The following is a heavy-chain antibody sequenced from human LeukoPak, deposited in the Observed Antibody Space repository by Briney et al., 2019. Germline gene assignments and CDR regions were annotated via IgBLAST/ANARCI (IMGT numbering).Heavy chain of an antibody. CDR3: AKGRRYSGYDYTYYYYYGMDV. V-gene: IGHV3-30*18. D-gene: IGHD5-12*01. Sequence: PGGSLRLSCAASGFTFSSYGMHWVRQAPGKGLEWVAVISYDGSNKYYADSVKGRFTISRDNSKNTLYLQMNSLRAEDTAVYYCAKGRRYSGYDYTYYYYYGMDVWGQGTTVTVSS. CDR1: GFTFSSYG. CDR2: ISYDGSNK. J-gene: IGHJ6*02.